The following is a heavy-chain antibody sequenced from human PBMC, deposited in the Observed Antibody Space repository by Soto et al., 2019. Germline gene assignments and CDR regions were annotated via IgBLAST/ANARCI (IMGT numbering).Heavy chain of an antibody. CDR1: GGSFSGYY. CDR3: ASSRGGTLAIFGVVTYGMEV. J-gene: IGHJ6*02. V-gene: IGHV4-34*01. Sequence: QVQLQQWGAGLLKPSETLSLTCAVHGGSFSGYYWSWVRQPPGKGLEWIGEVTHSGRTNYNPSLKSRVTISVDRSKNQFSLKLSSVTAADTAVYYCASSRGGTLAIFGVVTYGMEVWGQGTTVTVSS. CDR2: VTHSGRT. D-gene: IGHD3-3*01.